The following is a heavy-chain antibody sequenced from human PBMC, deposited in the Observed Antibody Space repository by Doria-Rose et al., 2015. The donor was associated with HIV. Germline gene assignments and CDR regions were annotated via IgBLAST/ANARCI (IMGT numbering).Heavy chain of an antibody. CDR1: GYTFTSYA. CDR3: ARGGRGNRFDY. CDR2: INAGNGNT. D-gene: IGHD5-12*01. Sequence: KKPGASVKVSCKASGYTFTSYAMHWVRQAPGQRLEWMGWINAGNGNTKYSQKFQGRVTITRDTSASTAYMELSRLRPEDTAVYYCARGGRGNRFDYWGQGTLVTVSS. V-gene: IGHV1-3*01. J-gene: IGHJ4*02.